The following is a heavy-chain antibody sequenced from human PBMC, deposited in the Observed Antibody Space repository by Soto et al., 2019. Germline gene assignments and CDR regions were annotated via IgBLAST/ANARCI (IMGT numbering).Heavy chain of an antibody. CDR1: GFPFSSYA. CDR2: ISGGGGST. Sequence: PGGSLSLSCAASGFPFSSYAMSWVRQAPGKGLEWVSAISGGGGSTYYADSVKGRFTISRDNSKNTLYLQMNSLRAENTAVYYCAKGELFSSWVPRNWFDPWGQGTLVTVSS. D-gene: IGHD6-13*01. V-gene: IGHV3-23*01. J-gene: IGHJ5*02. CDR3: AKGELFSSWVPRNWFDP.